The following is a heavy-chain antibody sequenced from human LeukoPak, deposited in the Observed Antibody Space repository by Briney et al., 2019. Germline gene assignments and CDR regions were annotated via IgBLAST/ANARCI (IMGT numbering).Heavy chain of an antibody. CDR1: GFTFSSDA. Sequence: RPGGSLRLSCAASGFTFSSDAISWVRQAPGEGLEWVSAISGSGGSTYYADSVKGRFTISRDNSKNTLYLQMNSLRAEDTAVYYCEKGFYVWGSYRYDSPFDYWGQGTLVTVSS. CDR3: EKGFYVWGSYRYDSPFDY. V-gene: IGHV3-23*01. D-gene: IGHD3-16*02. CDR2: ISGSGGST. J-gene: IGHJ4*02.